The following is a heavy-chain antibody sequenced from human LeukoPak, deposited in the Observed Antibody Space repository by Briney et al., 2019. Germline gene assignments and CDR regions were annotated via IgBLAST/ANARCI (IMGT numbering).Heavy chain of an antibody. CDR3: AREVPHSSSSFDAFDI. J-gene: IGHJ3*02. D-gene: IGHD6-6*01. Sequence: SETLSLTCAVNGGSFSGYYWSWIRQPPGKGLEWIGEINHSGSTNYNPSLKGRVTISVDTSKNQFSLKLSSVTAADTAVYYCAREVPHSSSSFDAFDIWGQGTMVTVSS. CDR2: INHSGST. V-gene: IGHV4-34*01. CDR1: GGSFSGYY.